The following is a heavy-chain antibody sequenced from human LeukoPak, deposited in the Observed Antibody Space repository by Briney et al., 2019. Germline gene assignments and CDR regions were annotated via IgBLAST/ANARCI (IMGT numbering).Heavy chain of an antibody. D-gene: IGHD3-9*01. V-gene: IGHV1-2*04. CDR3: ARADILTGPLDY. Sequence: ATVKVSCKASGYTFTGYYMHWVRQAPGQGLEWMGWINPNSGGTNYAQKFQGWVTMTRDTSISTAYMELSRLRSDDTPVYYCARADILTGPLDYWGQGTLVTVSS. J-gene: IGHJ4*02. CDR1: GYTFTGYY. CDR2: INPNSGGT.